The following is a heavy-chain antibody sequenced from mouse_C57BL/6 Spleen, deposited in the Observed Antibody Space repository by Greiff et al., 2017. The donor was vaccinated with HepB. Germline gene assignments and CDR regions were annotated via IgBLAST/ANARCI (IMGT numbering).Heavy chain of an antibody. J-gene: IGHJ4*01. Sequence: VQLQQPGAELVRPGSSVKLSCKASGYTFTSYWMHWVKQRPIQGLEWIGNIDPSDSETHYNQKFKDKATLTVDKSSSTAYMQLSSLTSEDSAVYYCARSYYYGTHYYAMDYWGQGTSVTVSS. V-gene: IGHV1-52*01. D-gene: IGHD1-1*01. CDR1: GYTFTSYW. CDR2: IDPSDSET. CDR3: ARSYYYGTHYYAMDY.